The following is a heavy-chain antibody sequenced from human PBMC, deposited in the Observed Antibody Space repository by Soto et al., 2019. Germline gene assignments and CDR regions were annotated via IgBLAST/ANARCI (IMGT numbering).Heavy chain of an antibody. CDR2: MNPNSGNT. Sequence: ASVKVSCKASGYTFTSYDINWVRQATGQGLEWMGWMNPNSGNTGYAQKFQGRVTMTRTTSISTAYMELSSLRSEDTAVYYCARWPSLVVPAAMDGYYYYYYYMDVWGKGTTVTVSS. D-gene: IGHD2-2*01. J-gene: IGHJ6*03. CDR3: ARWPSLVVPAAMDGYYYYYYYMDV. V-gene: IGHV1-8*01. CDR1: GYTFTSYD.